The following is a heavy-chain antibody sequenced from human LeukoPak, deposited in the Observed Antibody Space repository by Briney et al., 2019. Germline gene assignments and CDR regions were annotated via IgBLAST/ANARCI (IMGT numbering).Heavy chain of an antibody. Sequence: SETLSLTCSVSGGSVSSYYWSWIRQPAGKGLGWIGRISASGSSNYNPSLRSRVTMSVDTPKNQFSLNLSSVTAAGAAVYYCATEGGGPRWLDPWGQGTLVTVSS. CDR2: ISASGSS. D-gene: IGHD6-25*01. CDR1: GGSVSSYY. J-gene: IGHJ5*02. V-gene: IGHV4-4*07. CDR3: ATEGGGPRWLDP.